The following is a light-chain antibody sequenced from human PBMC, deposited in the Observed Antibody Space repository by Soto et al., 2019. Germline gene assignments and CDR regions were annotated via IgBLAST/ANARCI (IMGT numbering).Light chain of an antibody. V-gene: IGLV7-46*01. CDR3: LLSDSGARV. J-gene: IGLJ3*02. CDR1: TGAVTTGHY. CDR2: DTS. Sequence: QAVVTQEPSLTVSPGGTVTLTCASSTGAVTTGHYPYWFQQRPGQAPRTLIYDTSNKHSWTPARFSGSLLGGKAALTLSGAQPEDEAEYYCLLSDSGARVFGGGTKVTVL.